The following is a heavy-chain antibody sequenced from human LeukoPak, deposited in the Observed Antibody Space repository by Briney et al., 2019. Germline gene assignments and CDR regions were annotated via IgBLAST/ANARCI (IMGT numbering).Heavy chain of an antibody. CDR1: GFTFGDYA. CDR2: IRSKAYGGTT. J-gene: IGHJ5*02. Sequence: PGGSLRLSCTASGFTFGDYAMSWVRQAPGKGLEWVGFIRSKAYGGTTEYAASVKGRFTISRDDSKSIAYLQMNSLKTEDTAVYYCTSQGVLLFANWFDPWGQGTLVTVSS. V-gene: IGHV3-49*04. CDR3: TSQGVLLFANWFDP. D-gene: IGHD3-10*01.